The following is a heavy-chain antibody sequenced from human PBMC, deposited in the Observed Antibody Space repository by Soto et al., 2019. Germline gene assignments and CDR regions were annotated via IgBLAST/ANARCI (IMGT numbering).Heavy chain of an antibody. CDR2: IYQSGST. D-gene: IGHD5-12*01. CDR3: AAGGGLPRYY. J-gene: IGHJ4*02. CDR1: GGSISSCGYS. V-gene: IGHV4-30-2*06. Sequence: QLQLQESGSELVKPSQTLSFTCAVSGGSISSCGYSWGWIRQSPGKGLGWIGYIYQSGSTYYNPSLKSRVSISVDRSKNQFSMKLSYVTAADTAVYYCAAGGGLPRYYWGQGTLVTVS.